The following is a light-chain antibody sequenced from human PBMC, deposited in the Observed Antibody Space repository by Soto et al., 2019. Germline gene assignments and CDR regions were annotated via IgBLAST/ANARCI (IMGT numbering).Light chain of an antibody. V-gene: IGKV3-11*01. CDR1: QSVSSD. Sequence: IVLTQSPATLPLSRGERATLSCRASQSVSSDLACYQQKPGQAPRLLIYDASNRATGIPARFSGSGSGTDFTLTISSLEPEDFAVYYCQQRSNWPPYTFGQGTKLEIK. CDR2: DAS. J-gene: IGKJ2*01. CDR3: QQRSNWPPYT.